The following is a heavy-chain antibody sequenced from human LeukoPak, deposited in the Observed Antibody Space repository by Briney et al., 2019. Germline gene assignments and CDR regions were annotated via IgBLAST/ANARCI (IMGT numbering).Heavy chain of an antibody. Sequence: GGSLRLSCAASGFTFDDYAMHWVRQAPGKGLEWVSGISWNSGSIGYADSVKGRFTISRDNSKNTLYLQMNSLRGEDTAVYYCARVDDLDAFDMWGQGTMVTVSS. V-gene: IGHV3-9*01. CDR2: ISWNSGSI. J-gene: IGHJ3*02. D-gene: IGHD2-2*03. CDR1: GFTFDDYA. CDR3: ARVDDLDAFDM.